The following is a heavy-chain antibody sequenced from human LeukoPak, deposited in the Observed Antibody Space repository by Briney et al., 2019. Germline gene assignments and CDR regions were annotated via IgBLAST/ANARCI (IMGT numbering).Heavy chain of an antibody. V-gene: IGHV3-53*01. J-gene: IGHJ5*02. CDR3: VRNSGELGA. CDR2: IYSAGGT. Sequence: PGGSLRLSCAASGFTVSNNYMSWVRRAAGRGLEWVALIYSAGGTYYADSVKDRFTISRDNSKNTLHLQMNSLRAEDTAVYYCVRNSGELGAWGQGTLVTVSS. CDR1: GFTVSNNY. D-gene: IGHD2-21*01.